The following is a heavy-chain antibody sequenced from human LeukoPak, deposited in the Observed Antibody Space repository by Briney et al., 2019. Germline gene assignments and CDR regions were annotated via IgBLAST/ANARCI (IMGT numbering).Heavy chain of an antibody. CDR3: ARSPSNYYDSSGYLFDY. Sequence: PSETLSLTCTVSGGSISSSSYYWGWIRQLPGKGLEWIGSIYYSGSTYYNPSLKSRVTISVDTSKNQFSLKLSSVTAADTAVYYCARSPSNYYDSSGYLFDYWGQGTLVTVSS. CDR1: GGSISSSSYY. CDR2: IYYSGST. J-gene: IGHJ4*02. V-gene: IGHV4-39*01. D-gene: IGHD3-22*01.